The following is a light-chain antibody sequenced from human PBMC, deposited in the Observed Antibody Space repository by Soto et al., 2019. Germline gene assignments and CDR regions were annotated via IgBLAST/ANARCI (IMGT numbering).Light chain of an antibody. V-gene: IGKV3-11*01. Sequence: EIVLTQSPATLSLSPGERATLSCRASQSVTTYLAWYQQKPGQAPRLLIYDASNRATGIPARFSGSGSGTAFTLTISSLEPEDFAVYYCHQCPKCPLTFGGGTKVEIK. CDR2: DAS. J-gene: IGKJ4*01. CDR3: HQCPKCPLT. CDR1: QSVTTY.